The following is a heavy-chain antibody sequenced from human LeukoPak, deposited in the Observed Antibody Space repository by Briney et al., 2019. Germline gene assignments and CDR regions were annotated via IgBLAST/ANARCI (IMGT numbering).Heavy chain of an antibody. CDR3: ARGLGSSRVGWFDP. J-gene: IGHJ5*02. CDR1: GGSISSYY. V-gene: IGHV4-59*01. D-gene: IGHD6-13*01. Sequence: SETLSLTCTVSGGSISSYYWSWIRQPPGKGLEWIGYIYYSGSTNYNPSLKSRVTISVDTSKNQFSLKLSSVTAADTAVYYCARGLGSSRVGWFDPWGQGTLVTVSS. CDR2: IYYSGST.